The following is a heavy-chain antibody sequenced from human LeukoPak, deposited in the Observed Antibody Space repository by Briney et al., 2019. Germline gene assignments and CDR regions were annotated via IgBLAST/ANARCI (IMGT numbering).Heavy chain of an antibody. CDR1: GYTFTSYG. V-gene: IGHV1-18*01. J-gene: IGHJ1*01. D-gene: IGHD3-3*01. Sequence: ASVKVSCKASGYTFTSYGISWVRQAPGQGLEWMGWISAYNGNTNYAQKLQGRVTMTTDTSTSTAYMELRSLRSDDTAVYYCARDGDFWSGYYQQAEYFQHWGQGTLVTVSS. CDR2: ISAYNGNT. CDR3: ARDGDFWSGYYQQAEYFQH.